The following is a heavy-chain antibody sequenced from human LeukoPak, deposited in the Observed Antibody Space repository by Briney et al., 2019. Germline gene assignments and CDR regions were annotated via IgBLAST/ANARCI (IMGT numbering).Heavy chain of an antibody. CDR2: ITSSSSYI. CDR1: GFIFSSYG. J-gene: IGHJ5*02. V-gene: IGHV3-21*01. D-gene: IGHD6-19*01. CDR3: AREMLAAVAAQS. Sequence: PGGSLRLSCAASGFIFSSYGMHWVRQAPGKGLEWVSSITSSSSYIYYADSVKGRFTISRDNAKNSLYLQMNSLRAEDTAVYYCAREMLAAVAAQSWGQGTLVTVSS.